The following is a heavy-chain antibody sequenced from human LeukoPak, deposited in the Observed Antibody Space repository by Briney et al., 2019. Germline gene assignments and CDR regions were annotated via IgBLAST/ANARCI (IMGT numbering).Heavy chain of an antibody. CDR3: ASSGSYGSGPTMLRRYYYGMDV. V-gene: IGHV4-59*01. CDR2: IYYSGST. CDR1: GGSISSYY. Sequence: SETLSLTCTVSGGSISSYYWSWIRQPPGKGLEWIGYIYYSGSTNYNPSLKSRVTISVDTSKNQFSLKLSSVTAADTAVYYCASSGSYGSGPTMLRRYYYGMDVWGQGTTVTVSS. D-gene: IGHD3-10*01. J-gene: IGHJ6*02.